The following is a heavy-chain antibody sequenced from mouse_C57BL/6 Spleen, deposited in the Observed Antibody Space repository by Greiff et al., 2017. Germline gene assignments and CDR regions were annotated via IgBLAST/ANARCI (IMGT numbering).Heavy chain of an antibody. CDR1: GYTFTSYW. V-gene: IGHV1-53*01. D-gene: IGHD1-1*01. CDR2: INPSHGGT. J-gene: IGHJ3*01. Sequence: VQLQQPGAELVRPGSSVTLSCKASGYTFTSYWMHWVQQRPIQGLEWIGNINPSHGGTNYNEKFKSKATLTVDKSSSTAYMQLSSLTSEDSAVYYCAREEFYYYGSSYSWCAYWGQGTLGTVSA. CDR3: AREEFYYYGSSYSWCAY.